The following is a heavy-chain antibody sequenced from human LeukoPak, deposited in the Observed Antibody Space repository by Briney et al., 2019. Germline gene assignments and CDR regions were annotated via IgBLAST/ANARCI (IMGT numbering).Heavy chain of an antibody. Sequence: GVSLRLSCTVSGFSVSTSGMSWVRQAQGKGLRTISAISVDGESAYYADSVKGRFTISRDNSKNTLYLQMNSLRVEDTAVYYCAQGYSSGWYPHWGQGSLVSVSS. V-gene: IGHV3-23*01. J-gene: IGHJ4*02. CDR3: AQGYSSGWYPH. CDR2: ISVDGESA. CDR1: GFSVSTSG. D-gene: IGHD6-19*01.